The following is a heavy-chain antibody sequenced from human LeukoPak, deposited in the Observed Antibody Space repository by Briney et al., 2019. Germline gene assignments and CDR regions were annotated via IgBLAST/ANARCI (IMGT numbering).Heavy chain of an antibody. J-gene: IGHJ6*03. V-gene: IGHV3-21*01. CDR3: ARVSTTGYDYHMDV. CDR2: ISSSSTYI. CDR1: GFTFSTYS. D-gene: IGHD2-8*02. Sequence: PAGSLRRSCAASGFTFSTYSIIWVRQAQGKGLEWVSSISSSSTYINYGDSVKGRFTISRDNAKNSSYLQMSSLRAEDTAVYYCARVSTTGYDYHMDVWGKGTAVTISS.